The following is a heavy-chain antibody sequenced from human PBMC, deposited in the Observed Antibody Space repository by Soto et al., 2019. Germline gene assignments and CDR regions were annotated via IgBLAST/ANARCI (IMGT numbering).Heavy chain of an antibody. CDR3: AHSLIPNWGSRGPFDY. V-gene: IGHV2-5*02. J-gene: IGHJ4*02. CDR1: GFSLSTSGVG. CDR2: IYWDDDK. D-gene: IGHD7-27*01. Sequence: QITLKESGPTLVKPTQTLTLTCTFSGFSLSTSGVGVGWIRQPPGKALEWLALIYWDDDKRYSPSLKSRLTITKYTSKNQVVLTMTNMDPVDTATYYCAHSLIPNWGSRGPFDYWGQGTLVTVSS.